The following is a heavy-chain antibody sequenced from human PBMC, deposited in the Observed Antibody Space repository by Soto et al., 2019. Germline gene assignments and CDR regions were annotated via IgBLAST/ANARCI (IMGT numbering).Heavy chain of an antibody. CDR3: ARLGRPAASKGRGWFDP. Sequence: QVQLVQSGAEVKKPGASVKVSCKASGYTFTSYDINWVRQATGQGLEWMGWMNPNSGNTGYAQKFQGRVTMTRNTYISTAYMELSSLRSEDTAVYYCARLGRPAASKGRGWFDPWGQGTLVTVSS. J-gene: IGHJ5*02. D-gene: IGHD2-2*01. V-gene: IGHV1-8*01. CDR1: GYTFTSYD. CDR2: MNPNSGNT.